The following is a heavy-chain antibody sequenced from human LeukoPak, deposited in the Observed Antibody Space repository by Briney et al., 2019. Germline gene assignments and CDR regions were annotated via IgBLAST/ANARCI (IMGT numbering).Heavy chain of an antibody. CDR2: IKQDGSEK. D-gene: IGHD6-19*01. V-gene: IGHV3-7*01. J-gene: IGHJ4*02. Sequence: GGSLRLSCAASGLTFSIYWMSWVRQAPGKGLEWVANIKQDGSEKYYVDSVKGRFTISRDNAKNSLYLQMNSLRAEDTAVYYCWAVAAQLGDYWGQGTLVTVSS. CDR3: WAVAAQLGDY. CDR1: GLTFSIYW.